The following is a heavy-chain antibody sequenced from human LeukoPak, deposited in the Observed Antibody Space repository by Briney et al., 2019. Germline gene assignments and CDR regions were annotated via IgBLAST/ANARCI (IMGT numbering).Heavy chain of an antibody. CDR2: MNPISGDT. V-gene: IGHV1-8*01. J-gene: IGHJ4*02. CDR3: AREYSSGGVDY. CDR1: GYTFTSYD. D-gene: IGHD6-19*01. Sequence: ASVKVSCKASGYTFTSYDVNWVRQATGQGLEWMGWMNPISGDTGYALKFQGRVTMSRNTSISTAYMELSRLRSDDTAVYYCAREYSSGGVDYWGQGTLVTVSS.